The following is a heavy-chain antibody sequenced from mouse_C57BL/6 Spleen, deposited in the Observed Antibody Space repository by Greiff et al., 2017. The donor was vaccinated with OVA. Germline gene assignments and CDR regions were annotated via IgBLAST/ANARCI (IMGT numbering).Heavy chain of an antibody. CDR2: IRNKANGYTT. Sequence: EVKLMESGGGLVQPGGSLSLSCAASGFTFTDYYMSWVRQPPGKALEWLGFIRNKANGYTTEYSASVKGRFTISRDNSQSILYLQMNALRAEDSATYYCARSYGSSYNYAMDYWGQGTSVTVSS. J-gene: IGHJ4*01. V-gene: IGHV7-3*01. CDR1: GFTFTDYY. CDR3: ARSYGSSYNYAMDY. D-gene: IGHD1-1*01.